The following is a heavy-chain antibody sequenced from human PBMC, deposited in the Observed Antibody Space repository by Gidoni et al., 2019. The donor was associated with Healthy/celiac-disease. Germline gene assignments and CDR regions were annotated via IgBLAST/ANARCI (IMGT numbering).Heavy chain of an antibody. V-gene: IGHV3-30-3*01. CDR2: ISYDGSNK. J-gene: IGHJ6*02. D-gene: IGHD3-3*01. Sequence: QVQLVESGGGVVQPGRSLRLSCAASGFTFSSYAMHWVRQAPGKGLEWVAVISYDGSNKYYADSVKGRFTISRDNSKNTLYLQMNSLRAEDTAVYYCARDPRFLEWLLPYNYGMDVWGQGTTVTVSS. CDR1: GFTFSSYA. CDR3: ARDPRFLEWLLPYNYGMDV.